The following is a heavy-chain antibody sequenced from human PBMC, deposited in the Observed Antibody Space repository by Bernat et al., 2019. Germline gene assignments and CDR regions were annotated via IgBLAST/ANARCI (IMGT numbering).Heavy chain of an antibody. CDR3: ARDDGYCSSTSCYPDGYYFDY. D-gene: IGHD2-2*01. Sequence: QVQLVESGGGVVQPGRSLRLSCAASGFTFSSYGMHWVRQAPGKGLEWVAVIWYDGSNKYYADSVKGRFTISRDNSKKTLYLQMNSVRAEDTAVYYCARDDGYCSSTSCYPDGYYFDYWGQGTLVTVSS. J-gene: IGHJ4*02. V-gene: IGHV3-33*01. CDR1: GFTFSSYG. CDR2: IWYDGSNK.